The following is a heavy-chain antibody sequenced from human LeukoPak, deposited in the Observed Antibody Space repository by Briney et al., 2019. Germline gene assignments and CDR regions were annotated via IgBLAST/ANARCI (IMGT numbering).Heavy chain of an antibody. CDR1: GFTVSRTY. V-gene: IGHV3-53*01. D-gene: IGHD4-17*01. Sequence: HTGGSLTPFYAASGFTVSRTYMNWVRQAPGKGLEWVSVIYSGGSTYYADSVKGRFTISRDNSKNTLFLQMNSLRAEDTAVYYFAREAVTRDFFENWGQGTLVTVSS. CDR3: AREAVTRDFFEN. J-gene: IGHJ4*02. CDR2: IYSGGST.